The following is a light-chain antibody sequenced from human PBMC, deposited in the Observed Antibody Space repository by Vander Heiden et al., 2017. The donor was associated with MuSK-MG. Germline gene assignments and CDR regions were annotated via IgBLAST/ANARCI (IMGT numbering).Light chain of an antibody. CDR2: QDS. V-gene: IGLV3-1*01. CDR3: QAWDSSTNVV. J-gene: IGLJ2*01. CDR1: KLGDKY. Sequence: SYGLPQPPSVSVSPGQTASITRSGDKLGDKYACWYQQKPGQSPVLVIYQDSKRPSGIPERFSGSNSGNTATLTISGTQAMDEADYYCQAWDSSTNVVFGGGTKLTVL.